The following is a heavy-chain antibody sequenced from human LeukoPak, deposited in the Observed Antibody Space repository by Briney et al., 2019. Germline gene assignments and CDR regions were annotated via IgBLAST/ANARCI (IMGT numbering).Heavy chain of an antibody. J-gene: IGHJ4*02. D-gene: IGHD4-17*01. CDR3: ARVQIETTLDY. V-gene: IGHV4-34*01. CDR1: GGSISSYY. CDR2: INHSGST. Sequence: PSETLSLTCTVSGGSISSYYWSWIRQPPGKGLEWIGEINHSGSTNYNPSLKSRVTISVDTSKNQFSLKLSSVTAADTAVYYCARVQIETTLDYWGQGTLVTVSS.